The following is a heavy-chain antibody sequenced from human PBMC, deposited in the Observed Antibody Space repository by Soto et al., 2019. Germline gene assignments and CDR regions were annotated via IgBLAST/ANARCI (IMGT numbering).Heavy chain of an antibody. CDR3: ARVGRYYDFDY. CDR1: GGSLSSGGYS. Sequence: QLQLQDSGSGLVKPSQTLSLTCAVSGGSLSSGGYSWSWIRQPPGKGLEWIGYIYHSESTYYNPTLNSRVTISVDRSKNQFSLKLSSVTAADTAGYYCARVGRYYDFDYWGQGTLFTVSS. D-gene: IGHD3-22*01. V-gene: IGHV4-30-2*01. CDR2: IYHSEST. J-gene: IGHJ4*02.